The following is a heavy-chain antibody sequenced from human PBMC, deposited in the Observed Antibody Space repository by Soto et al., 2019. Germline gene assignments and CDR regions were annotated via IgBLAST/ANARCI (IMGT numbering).Heavy chain of an antibody. CDR2: FDPEDGET. CDR3: ATDLYSSSWYAWWFDP. CDR1: GHTLTELS. V-gene: IGHV1-24*01. J-gene: IGHJ5*02. D-gene: IGHD6-13*01. Sequence: GASVKVSCKVSGHTLTELSMHWVRQAPGKGLEWMGGFDPEDGETIYAQKFQGRVTMTEDTSTDTAYMELSSLRSEDTAVYYCATDLYSSSWYAWWFDPWGQGTLVTVSS.